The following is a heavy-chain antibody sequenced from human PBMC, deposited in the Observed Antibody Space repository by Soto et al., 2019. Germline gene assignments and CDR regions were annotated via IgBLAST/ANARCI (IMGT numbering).Heavy chain of an antibody. Sequence: ASVKVSCKSSGFTFTSYAIHWLRQAPGQRPQWMGWINGGSGNTKYSQDFQGRVTFTRDTFATTAYLELSSLRSEDTAVYYCARVPPWGNSAGDYSDNWFAPWGQGTLVTAPQ. V-gene: IGHV1-3*01. CDR1: GFTFTSYA. J-gene: IGHJ5*02. CDR3: ARVPPWGNSAGDYSDNWFAP. CDR2: INGGSGNT. D-gene: IGHD3-16*01.